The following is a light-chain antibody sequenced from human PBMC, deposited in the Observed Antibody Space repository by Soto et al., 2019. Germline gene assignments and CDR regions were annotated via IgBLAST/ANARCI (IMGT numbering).Light chain of an antibody. CDR1: QSVSRNY. J-gene: IGKJ1*01. CDR2: DAS. CDR3: QLYGDSSPRT. Sequence: EIVLTQSPGTLSLSPGERATLSCRASQSVSRNYLAWYQQRSGQAPRLLIHDASSRATGIPDRFSVSGSGTDFTLTISRLEPEDFAVYYCQLYGDSSPRTFGQGTRVEIK. V-gene: IGKV3-20*01.